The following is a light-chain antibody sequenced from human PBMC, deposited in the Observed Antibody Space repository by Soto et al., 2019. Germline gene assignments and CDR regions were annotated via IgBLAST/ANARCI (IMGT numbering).Light chain of an antibody. CDR2: EVS. J-gene: IGLJ1*01. CDR3: SLYISGSTYV. Sequence: QSALTQPPSASGSPGQSVTISCTGTSSDVGGYNYVSWYQQHPGKAPKLMIYEVSKRPSGVPDRFSGSKSGSTASLTISGLQAEDEADYYCSLYISGSTYVFGTGTKVTVL. V-gene: IGLV2-18*01. CDR1: SSDVGGYNY.